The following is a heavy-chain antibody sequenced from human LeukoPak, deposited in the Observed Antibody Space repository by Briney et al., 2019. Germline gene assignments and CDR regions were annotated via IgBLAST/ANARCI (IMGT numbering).Heavy chain of an antibody. V-gene: IGHV3-30*18. Sequence: PGGSLRLSCAASGFTFSSYGMHWVRQAPGKGLEGVAVISYDGKYKYYADSVKGRFTISRDNSKNTLCLQMNSLRAEDTVVYYCAKFPPYCSSTSCNDAFDIWGQGTMVTVSS. J-gene: IGHJ3*02. CDR1: GFTFSSYG. CDR2: ISYDGKYK. D-gene: IGHD2-2*01. CDR3: AKFPPYCSSTSCNDAFDI.